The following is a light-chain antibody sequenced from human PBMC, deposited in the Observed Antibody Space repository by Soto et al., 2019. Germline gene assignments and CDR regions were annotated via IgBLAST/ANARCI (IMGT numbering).Light chain of an antibody. CDR1: QGISNY. Sequence: DIQMTQSPSSLSASVGDRVTITFRASQGISNYLAWYQQKPGKVPKLLIYAAYTLQSGVPSRFSGSGSGTDFTLTTTSEQPEDVGTYYFQQYNSDLAWTVGQGTKVEIK. CDR2: AAY. V-gene: IGKV1-27*01. J-gene: IGKJ1*01. CDR3: QQYNSDLAWT.